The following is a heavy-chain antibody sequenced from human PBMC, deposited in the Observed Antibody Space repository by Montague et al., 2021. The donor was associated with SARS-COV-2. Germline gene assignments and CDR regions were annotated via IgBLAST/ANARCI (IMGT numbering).Heavy chain of an antibody. J-gene: IGHJ4*02. CDR3: ARRRLREDYFDF. CDR1: GDSVSSSDHY. D-gene: IGHD4-17*01. Sequence: SETLSLTCTVSGDSVSSSDHYWGWIRQPHGKGLEWLGIVYYSGYTYYNLSVKGRVTISIDASKNQFSLKLNSLTATDTAIYHCARRRLREDYFDFWGQGTLLTVSS. V-gene: IGHV4-39*01. CDR2: VYYSGYT.